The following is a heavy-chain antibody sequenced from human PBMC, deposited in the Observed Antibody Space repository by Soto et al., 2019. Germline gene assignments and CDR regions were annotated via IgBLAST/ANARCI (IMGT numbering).Heavy chain of an antibody. CDR2: MNPNTGNT. CDR1: GYTFTSFD. CDR3: ARGLIFGVVTPRSDY. V-gene: IGHV1-8*01. J-gene: IGHJ4*02. Sequence: ASVKVSCKASGYTFTSFDINWVRQAPGQGLEWMGWMNPNTGNTGYAQKFQGRVTVTRNTSISTAYMELSSLRFEDTAVYYCARGLIFGVVTPRSDYWGQGTLVTVS. D-gene: IGHD3-3*01.